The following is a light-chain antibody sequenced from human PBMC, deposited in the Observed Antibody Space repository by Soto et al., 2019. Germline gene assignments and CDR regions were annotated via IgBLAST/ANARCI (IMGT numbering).Light chain of an antibody. CDR1: SSNIGSNF. V-gene: IGLV1-44*01. J-gene: IGLJ3*02. CDR3: ASWDNSLNGLV. CDR2: DNH. Sequence: QSVLTQPPSASGTPGQRVTISCSGSSSNIGSNFVNWYQQLPGTAPKVVIYDNHQRPSGVPDRFSGSKSGTSASLGISGLQPEGEADYYCASWDNSLNGLVFGGGTKVTVL.